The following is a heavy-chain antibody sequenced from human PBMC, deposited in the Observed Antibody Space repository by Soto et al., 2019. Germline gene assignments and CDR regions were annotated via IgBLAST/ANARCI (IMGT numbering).Heavy chain of an antibody. CDR1: GYTFTSYS. D-gene: IGHD4-17*01. V-gene: IGHV1-3*01. CDR2: INAVNGNT. CDR3: ASRTYGDFDYGLDV. Sequence: QVQLVQSGAEVEKPGASVKVSCKASGYTFTSYSIHWVRQAPGQRLEWMGWINAVNGNTKYSQKFQDRVTFTRDTSASTAYMELSSLRSEDTAVYYCASRTYGDFDYGLDVWGQGTTVTVSS. J-gene: IGHJ6*02.